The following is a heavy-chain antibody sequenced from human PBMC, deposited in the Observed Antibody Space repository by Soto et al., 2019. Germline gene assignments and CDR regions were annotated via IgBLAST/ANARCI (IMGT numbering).Heavy chain of an antibody. CDR1: GESISSSYW. D-gene: IGHD3-9*01. Sequence: QVQLQESDQGLVQPSGTLSLTCAVSGESISSSYWWTWVGKPPGKGLQWIGEIYHSGGTNYNPSLKSRVTISVDKSRNHFSLKLNSVTAADTAVYYCARGTGYGMDVWGQGTTVTVSS. CDR3: ARGTGYGMDV. CDR2: IYHSGGT. V-gene: IGHV4-4*02. J-gene: IGHJ6*02.